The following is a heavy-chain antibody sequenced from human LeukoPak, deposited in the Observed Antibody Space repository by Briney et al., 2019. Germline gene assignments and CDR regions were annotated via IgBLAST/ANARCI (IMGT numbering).Heavy chain of an antibody. J-gene: IGHJ6*02. Sequence: GGSLRLSCAASGFIVSSYAMNWVRQAPGKGLEWVSYISASGTAIYYADSVRGRFTISRDNAKNSLYLQMNSLGGEDTAVYYCAKEKPAYGMDVWGQGTTVTVSS. CDR2: ISASGTAI. V-gene: IGHV3-48*03. CDR1: GFIVSSYA. CDR3: AKEKPAYGMDV.